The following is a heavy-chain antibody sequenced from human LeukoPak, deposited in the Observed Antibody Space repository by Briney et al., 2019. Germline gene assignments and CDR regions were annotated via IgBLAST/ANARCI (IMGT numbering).Heavy chain of an antibody. Sequence: GRSLRLSCAASGFTFSSYAMHWVRQAPVKGLEWVAVISYDGSNKYYADSVKGRFTISRDYSKNTLYLQMNSLRAEDTAVYYCARDVGAPWGQGTLVTVSS. V-gene: IGHV3-30-3*01. CDR2: ISYDGSNK. J-gene: IGHJ5*02. D-gene: IGHD4-17*01. CDR3: ARDVGAP. CDR1: GFTFSSYA.